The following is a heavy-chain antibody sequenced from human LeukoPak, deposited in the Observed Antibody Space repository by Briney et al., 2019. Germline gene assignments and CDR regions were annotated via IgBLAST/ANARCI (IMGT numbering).Heavy chain of an antibody. CDR3: ARAPTIFAGMDV. CDR2: IYYSGST. CDR1: GGSISSYY. V-gene: IGHV4-59*12. J-gene: IGHJ6*02. D-gene: IGHD3-3*01. Sequence: SETLSLTCTVSGGSISSYYWSWIRQPPGKGLEWIGYIYYSGSTNYNPSLKSRVTISVDTSKNQFSLKLSSVTAADTAVYYCARAPTIFAGMDVWGQGTTVTVSS.